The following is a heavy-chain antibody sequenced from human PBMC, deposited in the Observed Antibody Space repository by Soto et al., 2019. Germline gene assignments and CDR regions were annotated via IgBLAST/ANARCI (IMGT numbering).Heavy chain of an antibody. CDR3: ARVGPKWVAGTWGHPRDRSNNFDY. Sequence: SETLSLTCAVYGGSFSGYYWSWIRQPPGKGLEWIGEINHSGSTNYNPSLKSRVTISVDTSKNQFSLKLSSVTAADTAVYYCARVGPKWVAGTWGHPRDRSNNFDYWGQGTLVTVSS. J-gene: IGHJ4*02. V-gene: IGHV4-34*01. CDR2: INHSGST. D-gene: IGHD6-19*01. CDR1: GGSFSGYY.